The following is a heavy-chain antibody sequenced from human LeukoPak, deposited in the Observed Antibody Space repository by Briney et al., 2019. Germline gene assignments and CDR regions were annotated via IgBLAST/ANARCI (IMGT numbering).Heavy chain of an antibody. CDR2: ISSSGSSI. J-gene: IGHJ4*02. Sequence: GGSLRLSCAASGFTFSSYETNWVRQAPGKGLEWVSYISSSGSSIYYADSVKGRFTISRDNAKNSLDLQMNSLRVEDTAIYYCARVRGRSTWYGGGLDCWGQGTLVTVSS. CDR1: GFTFSSYE. D-gene: IGHD2-15*01. V-gene: IGHV3-48*03. CDR3: ARVRGRSTWYGGGLDC.